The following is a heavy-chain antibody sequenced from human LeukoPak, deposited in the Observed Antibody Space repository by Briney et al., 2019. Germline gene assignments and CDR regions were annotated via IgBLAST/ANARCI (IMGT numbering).Heavy chain of an antibody. J-gene: IGHJ4*02. CDR1: GYNFPSYG. Sequence: SVKASCKASGYNFPSYGINWVRQAPGQGLEWMGWIRPHTGETNSAQRFQDRVTMTTDTSTTTAYMELRSLRFDDTAVYYCARDRGGKGSAIFYWGQGSLVTVSS. V-gene: IGHV1-18*01. CDR2: IRPHTGET. CDR3: ARDRGGKGSAIFY. D-gene: IGHD2-2*01.